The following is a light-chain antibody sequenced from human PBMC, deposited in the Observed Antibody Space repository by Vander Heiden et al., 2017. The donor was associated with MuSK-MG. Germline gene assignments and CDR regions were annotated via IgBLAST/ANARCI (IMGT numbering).Light chain of an antibody. V-gene: IGLV2-8*01. J-gene: IGLJ2*01. CDR1: SSDVGGYIY. Sequence: QSSLTQPPSASASLGESVTISCTGTSSDVGGYIYVSWYQLHPGKAPKPISVEINTRPSGVPERFSGSRSGNTASLTVSGLQAEDEADYLCSSCSGIKSVVFGGGTKLTVL. CDR2: EIN. CDR3: SSCSGIKSVV.